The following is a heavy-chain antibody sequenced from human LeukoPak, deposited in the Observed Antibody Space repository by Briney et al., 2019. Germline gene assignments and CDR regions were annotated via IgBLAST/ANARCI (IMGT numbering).Heavy chain of an antibody. V-gene: IGHV3-23*01. J-gene: IGHJ4*02. CDR2: ISGSGGST. D-gene: IGHD3-3*01. CDR3: AKQTDFWSGYPGPTFDY. Sequence: GGSLRLSGADSGFTFSSYAMSWVRQAPGKGLEWVSSISGSGGSTYYADSVKGRFTISRDNSKNTLYLQMNRLRAEDTAVYYCAKQTDFWSGYPGPTFDYWGQGTLVTVSS. CDR1: GFTFSSYA.